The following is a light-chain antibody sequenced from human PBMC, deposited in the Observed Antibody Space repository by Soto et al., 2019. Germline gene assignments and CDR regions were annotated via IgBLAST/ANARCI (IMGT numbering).Light chain of an antibody. CDR1: QSVSTN. Sequence: EIVLTQSPGTLSLSPGERATLSCRASQSVSTNLAWYQQKPGQPPRLLIYDASTRATGIPARFRGSGSGTEFTLTISYLRPEDFAVYFCQQYHDWVTFGGGTKVDIK. V-gene: IGKV3D-15*01. CDR2: DAS. CDR3: QQYHDWVT. J-gene: IGKJ4*01.